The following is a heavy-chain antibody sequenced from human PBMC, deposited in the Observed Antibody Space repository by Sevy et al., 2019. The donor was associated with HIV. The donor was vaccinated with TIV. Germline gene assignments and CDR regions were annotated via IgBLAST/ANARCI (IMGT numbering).Heavy chain of an antibody. Sequence: GESLKISCAASGFTFSSYSMNWVRQAPGKGLEWVSSISSSSSYIYYADSVKGRFTISRDNAKNSLYLQMNSLRAEDTAVYYCARASRAYSSSWYWSVYYYGMDVWGQGTTVTVSS. CDR2: ISSSSSYI. J-gene: IGHJ6*02. V-gene: IGHV3-21*01. D-gene: IGHD6-13*01. CDR1: GFTFSSYS. CDR3: ARASRAYSSSWYWSVYYYGMDV.